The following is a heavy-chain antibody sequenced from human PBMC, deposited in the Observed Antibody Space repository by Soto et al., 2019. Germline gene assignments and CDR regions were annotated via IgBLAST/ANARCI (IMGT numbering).Heavy chain of an antibody. CDR2: INTYNGNT. CDR3: AMVDVYVTPSPQDV. J-gene: IGHJ6*02. Sequence: QVQLVQSGAEVKNPGASVKVSCKASGYTFTRYGIGWARQAPGQGLEWMGWINTYNGNTNYAQNVQGSVTLTTDTSTSTAYMVLRSLRSNDTAIYYCAMVDVYVTPSPQDVWGQGTPVIVSS. CDR1: GYTFTRYG. D-gene: IGHD3-16*01. V-gene: IGHV1-18*01.